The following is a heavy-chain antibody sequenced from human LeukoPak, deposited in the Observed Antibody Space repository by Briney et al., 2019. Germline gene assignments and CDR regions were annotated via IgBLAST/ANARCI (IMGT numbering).Heavy chain of an antibody. CDR1: GGTFISYA. D-gene: IGHD5-24*01. Sequence: SVNVSCKASGGTFISYAISWVRQAPGQGLEWMGGIIPIFGTANYAQKFQGRVTITADESTSTAYMELSSLRSEDTAVYYCARGDGYNYDWFDPWGQGTLVTVSS. J-gene: IGHJ5*02. CDR2: IIPIFGTA. CDR3: ARGDGYNYDWFDP. V-gene: IGHV1-69*01.